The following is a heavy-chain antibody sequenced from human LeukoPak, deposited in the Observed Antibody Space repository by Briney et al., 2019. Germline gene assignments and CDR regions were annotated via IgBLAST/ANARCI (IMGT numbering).Heavy chain of an antibody. CDR2: ISPTGSTT. CDR1: GFSFSGHW. D-gene: IGHD6-6*01. J-gene: IGHJ5*02. V-gene: IGHV3-74*01. CDR3: ARGPNSNWSGLDL. Sequence: PGGSLRLSCTASGFSFSGHWMHWARQLPGKGLVWVSRISPTGSTTSYADSVKGRFTASRDNAKNTLYLQVNNLRAEDTAVYYCARGPNSNWSGLDLWGQGTLLTVSS.